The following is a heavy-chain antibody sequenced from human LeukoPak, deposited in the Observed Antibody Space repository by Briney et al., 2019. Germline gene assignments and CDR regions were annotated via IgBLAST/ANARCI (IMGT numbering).Heavy chain of an antibody. Sequence: GGSLRLSCAASGFTFSYYGMHWVRQAPGKGLEWVAFVRYDGNDKFYAESVKGRFTISKDTSRNTLYLQMNSLRLEDTALYYCAKDLMRDRWFGESWGQGTLVTVSS. V-gene: IGHV3-30*02. CDR2: VRYDGNDK. J-gene: IGHJ5*02. CDR3: AKDLMRDRWFGES. D-gene: IGHD3-10*01. CDR1: GFTFSYYG.